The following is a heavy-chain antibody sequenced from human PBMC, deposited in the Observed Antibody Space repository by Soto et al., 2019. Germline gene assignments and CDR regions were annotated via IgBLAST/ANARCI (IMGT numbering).Heavy chain of an antibody. CDR1: GGSISGFY. D-gene: IGHD3-10*02. J-gene: IGHJ4*02. CDR3: AKVVRANFFDH. CDR2: IYYTGTA. Sequence: SETLSLTCTVSGGSISGFYWSWLRQPPGKGLEWIGYIYYTGTARYNPSLKSRVSMSVDTSRNQFSLILSSVTAADTAVYYCAKVVRANFFDHWGLGTLVTVSS. V-gene: IGHV4-59*01.